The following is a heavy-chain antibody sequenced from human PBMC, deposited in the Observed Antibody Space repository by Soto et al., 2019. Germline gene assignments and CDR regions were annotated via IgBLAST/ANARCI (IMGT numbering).Heavy chain of an antibody. CDR3: ARDLGYDAFDI. CDR2: IYYSGST. CDR1: GGSISSSSYY. V-gene: IGHV4-30-4*01. D-gene: IGHD3-16*01. J-gene: IGHJ3*02. Sequence: SETLSLTCTVSGGSISSSSYYWGWIRQPPGKGLEWIGYIYYSGSTYYNPSLKSRVTISVDTSKNQFSLKLSSVTAADTAVYYCARDLGYDAFDIWGQGTMVT.